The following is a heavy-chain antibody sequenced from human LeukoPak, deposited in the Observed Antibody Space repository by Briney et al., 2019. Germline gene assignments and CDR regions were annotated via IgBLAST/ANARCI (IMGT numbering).Heavy chain of an antibody. J-gene: IGHJ4*02. CDR3: ARAMTTHFDY. V-gene: IGHV4-39*01. D-gene: IGHD1-1*01. Sequence: SETLSLTCTVSGGSISSSSYYWGWIRQPPGKGLEWIGSIYYSGSTYYNPSLKSRVTISVDTSKNQFSLKLSSVTAADTAEYYCARAMTTHFDYWGQGTLVTVSS. CDR1: GGSISSSSYY. CDR2: IYYSGST.